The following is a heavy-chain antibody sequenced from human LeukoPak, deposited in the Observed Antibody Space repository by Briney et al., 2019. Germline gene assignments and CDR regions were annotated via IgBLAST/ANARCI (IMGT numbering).Heavy chain of an antibody. CDR2: IYHSGST. D-gene: IGHD6-6*01. V-gene: IGHV4-38-2*02. J-gene: IGHJ3*02. Sequence: SETLSLTCTVSGYSISSGYYWGWIRQPPGKGLEWIGSIYHSGSTYYNPSLKSRVTISVDTSKNQFSLKLSSVTAADTAVYYCARKTSIHGAFDIWGQGTMVTVSS. CDR1: GYSISSGYY. CDR3: ARKTSIHGAFDI.